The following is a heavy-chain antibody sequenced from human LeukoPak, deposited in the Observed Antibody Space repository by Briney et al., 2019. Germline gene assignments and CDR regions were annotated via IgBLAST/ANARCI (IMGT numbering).Heavy chain of an antibody. CDR3: ATHPKSCTRGIFITGKACWFDP. V-gene: IGHV4-39*01. CDR2: IYYSGTT. CDR1: GGSISSGFYF. J-gene: IGHJ5*02. Sequence: SETLSLTCTVSGGSISSGFYFWGWIRQPPGKGLEWIGSIYYSGTTYYNPSLKSRVTISVDTSRNQFSLKLSSVTAADTAVYYCATHPKSCTRGIFITGKACWFDPWGQGTLVTLSS. D-gene: IGHD3-10*01.